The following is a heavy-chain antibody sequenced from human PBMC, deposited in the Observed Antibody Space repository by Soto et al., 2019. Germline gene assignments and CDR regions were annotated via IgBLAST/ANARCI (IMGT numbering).Heavy chain of an antibody. CDR2: IYNSVNT. V-gene: IGHV4-30-4*01. CDR1: GDSISNGYYT. D-gene: IGHD3-10*01. Sequence: SETLSLTSTVSGDSISNGYYTWSWIRQPPGKDLEWIGHIYNSVNTYSNPSLKSRVTISADTSKNQFSLKLSSVTAADTAVYYCARGPSGDKVDYWGQGTLVTVS. CDR3: ARGPSGDKVDY. J-gene: IGHJ4*02.